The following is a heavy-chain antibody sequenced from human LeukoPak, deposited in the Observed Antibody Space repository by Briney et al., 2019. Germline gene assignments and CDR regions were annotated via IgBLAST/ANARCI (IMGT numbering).Heavy chain of an antibody. CDR3: AGNSWIT. Sequence: GGSLRLSCAASGFTFSDYYMGWIRQAPGKGLEWVASINQDGSEKYYVDSVKGRFTISRDNAKNSLYLQMNSLRAEDTAVYYCAGNSWITWGQGTLVTVSS. CDR1: GFTFSDYY. D-gene: IGHD3-10*01. V-gene: IGHV3-7*01. CDR2: INQDGSEK. J-gene: IGHJ4*02.